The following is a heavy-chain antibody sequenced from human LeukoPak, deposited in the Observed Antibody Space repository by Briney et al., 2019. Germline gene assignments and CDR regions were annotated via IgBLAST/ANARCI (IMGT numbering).Heavy chain of an antibody. D-gene: IGHD3-16*01. J-gene: IGHJ3*02. CDR2: ISGDGGST. CDR1: GFTFDDYA. CDR3: AKDGSPGKYSYVPVGGFDI. Sequence: PGGSLRLSCAASGFTFDDYAMHWVRQPPGKGLEWVSLISGDGGSTYYADSVKGRFTISRDNSKNSLYLQMNSLRTEDTALYYCAKDGSPGKYSYVPVGGFDIWGQGTMVTVSS. V-gene: IGHV3-43*02.